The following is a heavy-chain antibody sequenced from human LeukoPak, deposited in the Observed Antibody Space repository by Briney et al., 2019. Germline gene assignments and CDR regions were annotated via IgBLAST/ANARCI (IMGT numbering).Heavy chain of an antibody. J-gene: IGHJ4*02. D-gene: IGHD4-23*01. CDR1: GGSISSYY. CDR3: ARAHYGGRFDY. CDR2: IYYSGSI. Sequence: SETLSLTCTVSGGSISSYYWSWIRQPPGKGLEWIGYIYYSGSINYNPSLKSRVTISVDTSKNQFSLKLSSVTAADTAVYYCARAHYGGRFDYWGQGTLVTVSS. V-gene: IGHV4-59*01.